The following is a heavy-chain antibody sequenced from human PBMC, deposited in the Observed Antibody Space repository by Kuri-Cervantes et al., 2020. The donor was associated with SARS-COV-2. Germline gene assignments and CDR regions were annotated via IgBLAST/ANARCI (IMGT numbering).Heavy chain of an antibody. J-gene: IGHJ4*02. CDR3: ARHRGNHVRFLEWLSPYFDY. CDR2: VDDSGST. V-gene: IGHV4-59*08. D-gene: IGHD3-3*01. Sequence: SETLSLTCTVSGGSISGNSWTWVRQSPGKGLEWIGYVDDSGSTHHTHRNPSVESRVSFSVDTSRNQFSLKLSSVTAADTAVYYCARHRGNHVRFLEWLSPYFDYWGQGTLVTVSS. CDR1: GGSISGNS.